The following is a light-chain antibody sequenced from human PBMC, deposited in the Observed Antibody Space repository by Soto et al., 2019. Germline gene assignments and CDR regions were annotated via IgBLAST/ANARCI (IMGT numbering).Light chain of an antibody. CDR1: SSNIGSNT. CDR2: SNN. V-gene: IGLV1-44*01. Sequence: QCVLNQPPSATGTPAQVVTFFCSGSSSNIGSNTVNWYQQLPGTAPKLLIYSNNQRPSGVPDRFSGSKSGTSASLAISGLQSEDEAEYYCAAWDDSLNGYVFGTGTKVTVL. CDR3: AAWDDSLNGYV. J-gene: IGLJ1*01.